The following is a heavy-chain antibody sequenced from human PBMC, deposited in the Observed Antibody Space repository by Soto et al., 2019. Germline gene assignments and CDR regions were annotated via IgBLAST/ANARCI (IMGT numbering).Heavy chain of an antibody. CDR1: GFSFSSYA. V-gene: IGHV3-23*01. CDR3: AKGSIEYSASVDN. D-gene: IGHD4-4*01. J-gene: IGHJ4*02. Sequence: DVQLLESGGGLVQPGGSLRLSCAASGFSFSSYAMVWVRQAPGKGLAWVSVISARGGRSYFADSVKGRFTISRDNSKNVLSLEMNSLRAEATAIYFCAKGSIEYSASVDNWGQGTLVLVSS. CDR2: ISARGGRS.